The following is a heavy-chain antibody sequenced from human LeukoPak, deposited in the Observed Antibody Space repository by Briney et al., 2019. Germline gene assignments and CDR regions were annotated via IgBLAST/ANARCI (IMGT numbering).Heavy chain of an antibody. CDR2: INSDGSST. D-gene: IGHD3-9*01. CDR1: GFTFSSYW. V-gene: IGHV3-74*01. J-gene: IGHJ4*02. CDR3: AREGRYFDWLLGWSPYYFDY. Sequence: PGGSLRLSCAASGFTFSSYWMHWVRQAPGKGLVWVSRINSDGSSTSYADSVKGRFIISRDNAKNSLYLQMNSLRAEDTAVYYCAREGRYFDWLLGWSPYYFDYWGQGTLVTVSS.